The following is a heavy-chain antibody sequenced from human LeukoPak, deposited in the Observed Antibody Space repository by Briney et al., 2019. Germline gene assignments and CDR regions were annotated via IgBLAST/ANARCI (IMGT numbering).Heavy chain of an antibody. CDR2: ISGSGGST. D-gene: IGHD3-3*01. CDR3: AKAGNYYDFWSGYNQGDY. V-gene: IGHV3-23*01. J-gene: IGHJ4*02. CDR1: GFTFSSYA. Sequence: GGSLRLSCAASGFTFSSYAMSWVRQAPGKGLEWVSAISGSGGSTYYADSVKGRFTISRDNSKNTLYLQMNSLRAEDTAVYYCAKAGNYYDFWSGYNQGDYWGQGTLVTVSS.